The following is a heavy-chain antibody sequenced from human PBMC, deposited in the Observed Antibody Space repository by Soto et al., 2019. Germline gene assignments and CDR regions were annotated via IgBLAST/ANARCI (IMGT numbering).Heavy chain of an antibody. CDR1: GFTFSSYG. J-gene: IGHJ3*02. CDR2: ISYDGSNK. CDR3: AKDRSGSYWSAFDI. D-gene: IGHD3-10*01. Sequence: GGSLRLSCAASGFTFSSYGMHWVRQAPGKGLEWVAVISYDGSNKYYADSVKDRFTISRDNSKNTLYLQMNSLRAEDTAVYYCAKDRSGSYWSAFDIWGQGTMVTVSS. V-gene: IGHV3-30*18.